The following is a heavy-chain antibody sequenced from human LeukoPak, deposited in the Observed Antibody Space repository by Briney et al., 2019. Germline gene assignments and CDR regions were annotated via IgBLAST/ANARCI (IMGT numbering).Heavy chain of an antibody. V-gene: IGHV3-23*01. CDR1: GFTFSSYA. D-gene: IGHD1-26*01. CDR2: ISGSGGST. Sequence: PGGSLRLSCAASGFTFSSYAMSWVRQAPGKGLEWVSAISGSGGSTYYADSVKGRFTISRDNSKNTLYLQMNSLRAEDTAVYYCAKDPRSYYAGDKFDYWGQGTLVTVSS. CDR3: AKDPRSYYAGDKFDY. J-gene: IGHJ4*02.